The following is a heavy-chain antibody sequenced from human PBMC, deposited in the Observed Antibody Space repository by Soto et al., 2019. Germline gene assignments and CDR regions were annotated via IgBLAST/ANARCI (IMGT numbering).Heavy chain of an antibody. J-gene: IGHJ4*02. CDR3: ARHVDSRGWTAGFDY. CDR2: VFYNGDT. D-gene: IGHD6-19*01. V-gene: IGHV4-39*01. CDR1: GGCINSDAYY. Sequence: QLQLQESGPGLVKPSETLSLTCAVSGGCINSDAYYWGWIRQPPGKGLEWIGTVFYNGDTSYSPSLKSRVTISVDPSKNQFSLKLTSVTAADTAIYYRARHVDSRGWTAGFDYWGLGILVTVSS.